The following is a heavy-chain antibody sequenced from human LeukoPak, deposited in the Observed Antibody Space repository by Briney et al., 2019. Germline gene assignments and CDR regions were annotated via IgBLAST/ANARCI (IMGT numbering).Heavy chain of an antibody. D-gene: IGHD6-19*01. V-gene: IGHV3-21*01. J-gene: IGHJ6*02. CDR3: ARDWQWLSHLRMDV. Sequence: PGGSLRLSCAASGFTFSSYSMNWVRQAPGKGLEWVSSIGSSSSYIYYADSVKGRFTISRDNAKNSLYLQMNSLRAEDTAVYYCARDWQWLSHLRMDVWGQGTTVTVSS. CDR2: IGSSSSYI. CDR1: GFTFSSYS.